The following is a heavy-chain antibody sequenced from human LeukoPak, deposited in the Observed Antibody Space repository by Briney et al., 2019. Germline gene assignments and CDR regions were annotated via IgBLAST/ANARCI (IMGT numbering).Heavy chain of an antibody. J-gene: IGHJ5*02. CDR1: GFTFDDYA. CDR3: ARDRGYYDSSGYSNWFDP. V-gene: IGHV3-9*01. Sequence: PGGSLRLSCAASGFTFDDYAMHWVRQAPGKGLEWVSGISWNSGSIGYADSVKGRFTISRDNAKNSLYLQMNSLRAEDTALYYCARDRGYYDSSGYSNWFDPWGQGTLVTVSS. D-gene: IGHD3-22*01. CDR2: ISWNSGSI.